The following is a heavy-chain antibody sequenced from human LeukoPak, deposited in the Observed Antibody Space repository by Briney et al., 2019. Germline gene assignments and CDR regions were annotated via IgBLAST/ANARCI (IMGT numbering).Heavy chain of an antibody. CDR1: GYTFTSYD. Sequence: ASVKVSCKASGYTFTSYDINWVRQATGPGLEWMGWMKPNSGNTGYAQKFQGRVTITRNTSISTAYMELSSLRSEDTAVYYCARGPVDDCSGGSCYSGYYYMDVWGKGTTVAVSS. CDR2: MKPNSGNT. J-gene: IGHJ6*03. CDR3: ARGPVDDCSGGSCYSGYYYMDV. D-gene: IGHD2-15*01. V-gene: IGHV1-8*03.